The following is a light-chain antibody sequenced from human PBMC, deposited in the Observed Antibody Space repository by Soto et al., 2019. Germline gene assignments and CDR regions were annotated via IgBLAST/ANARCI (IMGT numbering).Light chain of an antibody. CDR2: EGS. J-gene: IGLJ1*01. Sequence: QSALTQPASVSGSPGPSITISCTGTSSDVGSYNFVSWYQQHPGKAPKLMIYEGSRRPSGVSNRFSGSYSGNTASLTISGLQAEDEADYYCCSYAASGTRVFGAGTKLTVL. CDR3: CSYAASGTRV. CDR1: SSDVGSYNF. V-gene: IGLV2-23*01.